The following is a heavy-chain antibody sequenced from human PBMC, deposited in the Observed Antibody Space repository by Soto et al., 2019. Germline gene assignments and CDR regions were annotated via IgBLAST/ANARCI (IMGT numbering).Heavy chain of an antibody. J-gene: IGHJ4*02. CDR2: IYHGGTT. CDR3: ARSSGFYTGSFYY. Sequence: QVQLQESGPGLVKPSGTLSLTCAVSGGSISSSYWWNWVRQTPRGGLEWIGKIYHGGTTNYNPSLKSRVAISVDMSKNQVSLKLTSVRPADTAVYYCARSSGFYTGSFYYWGQGTLVTVSS. V-gene: IGHV4-4*02. D-gene: IGHD3-3*01. CDR1: GGSISSSYW.